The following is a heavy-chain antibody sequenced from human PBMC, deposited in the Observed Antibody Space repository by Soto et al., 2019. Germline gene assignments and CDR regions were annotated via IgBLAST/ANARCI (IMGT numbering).Heavy chain of an antibody. CDR2: ISSGSDYI. J-gene: IGHJ3*01. V-gene: IGHV3-21*01. Sequence: EVQLVESGGGLVKPGGSLRLSCAASGFTFSCYSMNWVRQAPGKGLEWVSSISSGSDYIFYADSVKGRFTISRDNAKNSLFLQMNSLTAEDTAVYYCARSPVGDAFNVWGQGTVVTVSS. CDR1: GFTFSCYS. CDR3: ARSPVGDAFNV.